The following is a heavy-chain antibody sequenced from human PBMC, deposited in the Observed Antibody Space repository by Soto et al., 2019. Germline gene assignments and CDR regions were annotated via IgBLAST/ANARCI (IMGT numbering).Heavy chain of an antibody. J-gene: IGHJ3*01. V-gene: IGHV3-53*01. Sequence: DVQLVESGGGLIQPGGYLRLSCADFGLTVSGTKYVAWVRQAPGKGLEWVSALYDVFGSFYADSVKGRFTTSGDRSKSTVYLQMKDLIPDDTAVYYCASWHEREHAYDVWGQGTTVIFSS. CDR3: ASWHEREHAYDV. CDR2: LYDVFGS. D-gene: IGHD1-1*01. CDR1: GLTVSGTKY.